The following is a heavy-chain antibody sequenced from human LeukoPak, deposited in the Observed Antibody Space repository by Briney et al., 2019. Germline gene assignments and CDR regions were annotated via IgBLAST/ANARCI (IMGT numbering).Heavy chain of an antibody. CDR2: ISGSGGST. CDR3: AKVGILTGYLTPNFDY. V-gene: IGHV3-23*01. Sequence: PGGSLRLSCAASGFTFSSYAMSWVRQAPGKGLEWVSAISGSGGSTYYADSVKGRFTIPRDNSKNTLYLQMNSLRAEDTAVYYCAKVGILTGYLTPNFDYWGQGTLVTVSS. D-gene: IGHD3-9*01. J-gene: IGHJ4*02. CDR1: GFTFSSYA.